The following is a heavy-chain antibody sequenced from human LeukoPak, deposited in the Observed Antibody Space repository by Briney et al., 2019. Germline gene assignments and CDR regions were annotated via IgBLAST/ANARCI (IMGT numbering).Heavy chain of an antibody. CDR1: GFTFSSYS. D-gene: IGHD3-16*01. Sequence: GGSLRLSCAASGFTFSSYSMNWVRQAPGKGLEWVSSISSSSSYIYYADLVRGRFTISRDNAKNSLYLQMNSLRAEDTAVYYCASGWGVLLSWWYFDLWGRGTLVTVSS. CDR2: ISSSSSYI. CDR3: ASGWGVLLSWWYFDL. J-gene: IGHJ2*01. V-gene: IGHV3-21*01.